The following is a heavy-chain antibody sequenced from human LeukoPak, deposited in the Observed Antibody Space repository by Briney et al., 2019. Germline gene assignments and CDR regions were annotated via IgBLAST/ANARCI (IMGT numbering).Heavy chain of an antibody. V-gene: IGHV3-74*01. D-gene: IGHD4-23*01. CDR3: ARGKLTDY. J-gene: IGHJ4*02. CDR2: INNAGSTT. CDR1: GFTFSSYW. Sequence: GSLRLSCAGSGFTFSSYWMHWVRPAPGRGLGWVSHINNAGSTTSYSDSVKRPFTISINNPKNTLYLQMNSLRAEDTTVYYCARGKLTDYWGQGTLVTVSS.